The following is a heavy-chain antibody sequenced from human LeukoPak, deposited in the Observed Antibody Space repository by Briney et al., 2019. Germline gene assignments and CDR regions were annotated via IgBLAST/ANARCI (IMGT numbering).Heavy chain of an antibody. D-gene: IGHD6-13*01. J-gene: IGHJ6*03. CDR3: ARDTHAGPYYYYYYMDV. V-gene: IGHV4-61*02. Sequence: SETLSLTCTVSGGSISSGSYYWSWIRQPAGKGLEWIGRIYTSGSTNYNPSLKSRVTISVDTSKNQFSLKLSSVTAADTAVYYCARDTHAGPYYYYYYMDVWGKGTTVTVSS. CDR1: GGSISSGSYY. CDR2: IYTSGST.